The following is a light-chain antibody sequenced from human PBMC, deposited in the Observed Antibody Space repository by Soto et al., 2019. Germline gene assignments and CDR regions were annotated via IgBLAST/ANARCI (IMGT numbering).Light chain of an antibody. CDR2: EVS. J-gene: IGLJ1*01. V-gene: IGLV2-14*01. CDR1: SSDVGAYNY. Sequence: QSVLTQPASVSGSPGQSITISCTGTSSDVGAYNYVSWFQQHPGKAPTLIISEVSNRPSGVSNRFSGSKSGNAASLTISGLQAEDEADYYCLSYGGSNNYVFGTGTKVTVL. CDR3: LSYGGSNNYV.